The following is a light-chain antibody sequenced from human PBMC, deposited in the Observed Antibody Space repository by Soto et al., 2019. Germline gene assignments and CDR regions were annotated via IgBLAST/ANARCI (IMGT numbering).Light chain of an antibody. CDR2: EAT. V-gene: IGLV2-23*01. CDR3: YSYAGSRTSIL. J-gene: IGLJ2*01. Sequence: QSALTQPASVSGSPGQSITISCTGTSGNVGSYNLVSWYQHNPGKAPKLLIYEATKRPSGVSNRFSGSKSGNTASLTISGLRAEDEADYFCYSYAGSRTSILFGGGTKVTVL. CDR1: SGNVGSYNL.